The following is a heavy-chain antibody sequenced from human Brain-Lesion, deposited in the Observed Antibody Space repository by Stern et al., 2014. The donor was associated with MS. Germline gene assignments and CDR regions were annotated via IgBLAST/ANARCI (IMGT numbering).Heavy chain of an antibody. CDR3: ASGYRIFDY. CDR1: GGSISSGSDY. D-gene: IGHD5-18*01. CDR2: IHPSGSA. Sequence: MQLVESGPGLVKPSQTLSLTCTVSGGSISSGSDYWSWIRQPVGQGLEWIGRIHPSGSAFYTPSLKSRVPISTDTSMNQFSLELNSATAADTAIYYCASGYRIFDYWGQGILVTVSS. J-gene: IGHJ4*02. V-gene: IGHV4-61*02.